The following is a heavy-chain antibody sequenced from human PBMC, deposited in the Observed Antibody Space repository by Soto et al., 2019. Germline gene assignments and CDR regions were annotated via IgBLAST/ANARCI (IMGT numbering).Heavy chain of an antibody. Sequence: EVQLLESGGGLVQPWGSLRLSCAASGFTFSSYAMSWVRQAPGKGLEWVSAISGSGGSTYYADSVKGRFTISRDNSKNTLYLQMHSLRAEDTAVYYCAKSPFWYGGNTGGDYWGQGTLVTVSS. CDR1: GFTFSSYA. CDR3: AKSPFWYGGNTGGDY. V-gene: IGHV3-23*01. J-gene: IGHJ4*02. D-gene: IGHD2-15*01. CDR2: ISGSGGST.